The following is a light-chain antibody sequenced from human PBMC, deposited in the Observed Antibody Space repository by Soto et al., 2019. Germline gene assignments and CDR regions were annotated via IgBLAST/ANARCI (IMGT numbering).Light chain of an antibody. V-gene: IGLV2-14*01. CDR3: SSYTSGSDVYV. CDR1: SSDVGSYHY. Sequence: QSVLTQPASVSGSPGQSITISCTGTSSDVGSYHYVSWFQQHPGKAPKLIIFEVSDRPSGVSTRFSGSKSGDTASLTISGLQADEEADYYCSSYTSGSDVYVFGCGTKVTVL. CDR2: EVS. J-gene: IGLJ1*01.